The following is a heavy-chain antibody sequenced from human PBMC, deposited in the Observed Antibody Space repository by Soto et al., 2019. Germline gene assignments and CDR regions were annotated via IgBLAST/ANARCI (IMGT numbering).Heavy chain of an antibody. CDR3: AKDLWSGYDFDRFDY. V-gene: IGHV3-30*18. CDR1: GFTFSSYG. CDR2: ISYDGSNK. D-gene: IGHD5-12*01. J-gene: IGHJ4*02. Sequence: PGGSLRLSCAASGFTFSSYGMHWVRQAPGKGLEWVAVISYDGSNKYYADSVKGRFTISRDNSKNTLYLQMNSLRAEDTAVYYCAKDLWSGYDFDRFDYWGQGTLVTVSS.